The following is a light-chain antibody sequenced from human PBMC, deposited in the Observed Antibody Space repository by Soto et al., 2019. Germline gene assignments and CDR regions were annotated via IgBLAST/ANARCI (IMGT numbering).Light chain of an antibody. CDR2: EVT. CDR1: SSDVGSYNL. CDR3: CSYVGSSTFYV. Sequence: QSVLTQSASVSGSPGQSITISCTGTSSDVGSYNLVSWYQQHPGKAPKLMIYEVTKRPSGVSNRFSGSKSGNTASLTISGLQAEVEADYYCCSYVGSSTFYVFGTGTKVTVL. V-gene: IGLV2-23*02. J-gene: IGLJ1*01.